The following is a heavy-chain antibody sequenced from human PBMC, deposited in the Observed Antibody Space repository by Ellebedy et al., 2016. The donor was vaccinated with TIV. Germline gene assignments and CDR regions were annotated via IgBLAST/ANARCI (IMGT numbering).Heavy chain of an antibody. CDR2: INPSGGST. Sequence: ASVKVSXKASRCTFTSYYMHWVRQAPGQGLEWMGIINPSGGSTSYAQKFQGRVTMTRDTSTSTVYMELSSLRSEDTAVYYCARNPSLGEPQNWFDPWGQGTLVTVSS. D-gene: IGHD1-26*01. J-gene: IGHJ5*02. V-gene: IGHV1-46*01. CDR3: ARNPSLGEPQNWFDP. CDR1: RCTFTSYY.